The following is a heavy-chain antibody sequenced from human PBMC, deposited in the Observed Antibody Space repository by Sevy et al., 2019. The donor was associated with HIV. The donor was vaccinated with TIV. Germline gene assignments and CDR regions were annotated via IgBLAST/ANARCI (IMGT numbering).Heavy chain of an antibody. CDR1: GGSISSSSYY. CDR2: IYYSGST. CDR3: TRAYCGGDCYYHAFDI. D-gene: IGHD2-21*02. V-gene: IGHV4-39*01. J-gene: IGHJ3*02. Sequence: SETLSLTCTVSGGSISSSSYYWGWIRQPPGKGLEWIGSIYYSGSTYYNPSLKSRVTISVDTSKNQFSLKLSSVTAADTAVYYCTRAYCGGDCYYHAFDIWGQGTMVTVSS.